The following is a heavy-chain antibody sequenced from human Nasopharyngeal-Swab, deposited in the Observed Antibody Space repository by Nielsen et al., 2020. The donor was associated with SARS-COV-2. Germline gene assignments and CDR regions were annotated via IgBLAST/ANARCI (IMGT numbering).Heavy chain of an antibody. CDR2: ISYDGSNK. V-gene: IGHV3-30*18. D-gene: IGHD3-3*02. CDR3: AKDGVVLSTHLWSGYYFDY. CDR1: GFTFSSYG. Sequence: GGSLRLSCAASGFTFSSYGMHWVRQAPGKGLEWVAVISYDGSNKYYADSVKGRFTISRDNSKNTLYLQMNSLRAEDTAVYYCAKDGVVLSTHLWSGYYFDYWGQGTLVTVSS. J-gene: IGHJ4*02.